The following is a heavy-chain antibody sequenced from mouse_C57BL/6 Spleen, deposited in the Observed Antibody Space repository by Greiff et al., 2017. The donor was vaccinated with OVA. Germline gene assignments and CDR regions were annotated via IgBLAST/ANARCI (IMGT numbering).Heavy chain of an antibody. D-gene: IGHD1-1*01. CDR2: ISGGGGNT. Sequence: EVQVVESGGGLVKPGGSLKLSCAASGFTFSSYTMSWVRQTPEKRLEWVATISGGGGNTYYPDSVKGRFTISRDNAKNTLYLQMSSLRSEDTALYYCASLYYGSSPWFAYWGQGTLVTVSA. CDR3: ASLYYGSSPWFAY. V-gene: IGHV5-9*01. J-gene: IGHJ3*01. CDR1: GFTFSSYT.